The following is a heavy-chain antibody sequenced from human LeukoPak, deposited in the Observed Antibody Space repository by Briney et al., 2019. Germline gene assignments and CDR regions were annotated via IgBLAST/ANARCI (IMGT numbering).Heavy chain of an antibody. Sequence: SETLSLTCAVYGGSFSGYYRSWIRQPPGKGLEWIGEINHSGSTNYNPSLKSRVTISVDTSKNQFSLKLSSVTAADTAVYYCARGPKGVVVAATDAFDIWGQGTMVTVSS. V-gene: IGHV4-34*01. J-gene: IGHJ3*02. CDR2: INHSGST. CDR1: GGSFSGYY. CDR3: ARGPKGVVVAATDAFDI. D-gene: IGHD2-15*01.